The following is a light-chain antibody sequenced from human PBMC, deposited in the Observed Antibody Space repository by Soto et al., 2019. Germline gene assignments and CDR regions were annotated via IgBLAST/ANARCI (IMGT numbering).Light chain of an antibody. CDR3: QQYGTSRT. J-gene: IGKJ1*01. CDR1: QSVPNNY. CDR2: GAS. V-gene: IGKV3-20*01. Sequence: IVRTQSPAILSLSPGERLTLSCRASQSVPNNYLAWYQQRPGLAPRLLIYGASTRTAGIPDRLTGSGSGTDFTLTISRLEPEDFAVYYCQQYGTSRTFGQGTKVDIK.